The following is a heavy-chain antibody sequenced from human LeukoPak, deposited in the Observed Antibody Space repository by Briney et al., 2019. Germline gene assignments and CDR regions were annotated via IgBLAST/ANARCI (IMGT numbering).Heavy chain of an antibody. V-gene: IGHV1-69*01. CDR3: ATDRGYYGSDP. CDR1: GVTFRSYA. CDR2: IIPIFGTA. Sequence: ASGQVSCQASGVTFRSYAISWVRQAAGQGLEWMGGIIPIFGTANYAQKLQGRVTITADESTSTAYMEPSSLRSEHTAVSYCATDRGYYGSDPWGQGTLVTVSS. J-gene: IGHJ5*02. D-gene: IGHD3-10*01.